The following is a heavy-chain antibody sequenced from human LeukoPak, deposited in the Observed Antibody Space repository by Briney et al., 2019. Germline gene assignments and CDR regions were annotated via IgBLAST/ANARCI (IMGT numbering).Heavy chain of an antibody. CDR1: GGSISTYY. V-gene: IGHV4-4*07. CDR2: MYGSGSS. CDR3: ARGIGSGKDYFDS. D-gene: IGHD3-10*01. Sequence: SETLSLTCTVSGGSISTYYWSWIRQPAGKGLEWIGRMYGSGSSNYNPTLRSRVSMSVDTSKNQISLNLNSMTAADTAMYYCARGIGSGKDYFDSWGQGTLVTVSS. J-gene: IGHJ4*02.